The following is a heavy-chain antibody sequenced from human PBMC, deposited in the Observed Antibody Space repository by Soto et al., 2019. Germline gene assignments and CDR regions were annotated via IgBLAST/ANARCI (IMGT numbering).Heavy chain of an antibody. CDR3: ARDEISGSYFDY. CDR1: GFTVSSYA. CDR2: ISYDGSNK. J-gene: IGHJ4*02. V-gene: IGHV3-30-3*01. D-gene: IGHD1-26*01. Sequence: GGSLRLSCAASGFTVSSYAMHWVRQAPGKGLEWVAVISYDGSNKYYADSVKGRFTISRDNSKNTLYLQMNSLRAEDTAVYYCARDEISGSYFDYWGQGTLVTVSS.